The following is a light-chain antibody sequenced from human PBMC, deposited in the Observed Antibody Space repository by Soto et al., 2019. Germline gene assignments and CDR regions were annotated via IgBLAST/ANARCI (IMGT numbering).Light chain of an antibody. CDR3: QDWGTGIVV. Sequence: QHVLTQSPSASAALGDSVKLTCTLSSVHSSYAIAWHQQQPEKGPRYLMKLNSDGSHSTGDGIPDRFSGSSSGAERYLTIARLQAEDESDYYCQDWGTGIVVFGGGTKLTVL. CDR2: LNSDGSH. V-gene: IGLV4-69*01. J-gene: IGLJ2*01. CDR1: SVHSSYA.